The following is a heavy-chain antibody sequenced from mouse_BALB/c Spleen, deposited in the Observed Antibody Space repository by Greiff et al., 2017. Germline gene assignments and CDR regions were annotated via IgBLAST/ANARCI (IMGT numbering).Heavy chain of an antibody. V-gene: IGHV14-3*02. CDR2: IDPANGNT. J-gene: IGHJ4*01. D-gene: IGHD3-3*01. CDR3: VGGGNYAMDY. Sequence: VQLKQSGAELVKPGASVKLSCTASGFNIKDTYMHWVKQRPEQGLEWIGRIDPANGNTKYDPKFQGKATITADTSSNTAYLQLSSLTSEDTAVYYCVGGGNYAMDYWGQGTSVTVSS. CDR1: GFNIKDTY.